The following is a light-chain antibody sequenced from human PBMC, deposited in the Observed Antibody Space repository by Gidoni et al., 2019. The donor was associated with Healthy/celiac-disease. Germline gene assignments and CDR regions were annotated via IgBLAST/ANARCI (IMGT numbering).Light chain of an antibody. CDR2: DAS. CDR1: QSVSSY. CDR3: QQRSNWRAT. J-gene: IGKJ2*01. Sequence: EIVWTQSPATLSLSPGERATLSCRASQSVSSYLAWYQQKPGQAPRLLIYDASNRATGIPARFSGSGSGTDFTLTISSLEPEDFAVYYCQQRSNWRATFXQXTKLEIK. V-gene: IGKV3-11*01.